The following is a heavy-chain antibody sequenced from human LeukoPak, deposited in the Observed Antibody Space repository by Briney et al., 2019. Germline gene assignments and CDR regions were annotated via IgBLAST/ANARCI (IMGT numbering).Heavy chain of an antibody. V-gene: IGHV4-39*07. CDR3: ARSYYYGGEFDY. J-gene: IGHJ4*02. CDR1: GGSISSSSYY. D-gene: IGHD3-10*01. Sequence: SETLSLTCTVSGGSISSSSYYWGWIRQPPGKGLEWIGSIYYSGSTNYNPSLKSRVTISVDTSKNQFSLKLSSVTAADTAVYYCARSYYYGGEFDYWGQGTLVTVSS. CDR2: IYYSGST.